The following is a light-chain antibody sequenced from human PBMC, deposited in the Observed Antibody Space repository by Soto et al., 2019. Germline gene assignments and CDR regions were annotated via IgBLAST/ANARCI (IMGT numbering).Light chain of an antibody. Sequence: QSVLTQPPSVSAAPGQKVTISCSGSSSNIGNNYVSWYQQLPGTAPKLLIYDNNKRPSGIPDRFSGSKSGTSATLGITGLQTGDEADYYCGPWDSSLSAWVFGGGTQLTV. CDR2: DNN. V-gene: IGLV1-51*01. CDR1: SSNIGNNY. CDR3: GPWDSSLSAWV. J-gene: IGLJ3*02.